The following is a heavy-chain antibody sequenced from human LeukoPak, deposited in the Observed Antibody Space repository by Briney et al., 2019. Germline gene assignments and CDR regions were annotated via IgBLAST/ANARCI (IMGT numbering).Heavy chain of an antibody. Sequence: SETLSLTCAVYGGSFSGYYWSWIRQPPGKGLEWIGEINHSGSTNYNPSLKSRVTISVDTSKNQFSLKLGSVTAADTAVYYCARHYPYANYYDSSGYLSYWGQGTLVTVSS. D-gene: IGHD3-22*01. J-gene: IGHJ4*02. CDR3: ARHYPYANYYDSSGYLSY. CDR1: GGSFSGYY. CDR2: INHSGST. V-gene: IGHV4-34*01.